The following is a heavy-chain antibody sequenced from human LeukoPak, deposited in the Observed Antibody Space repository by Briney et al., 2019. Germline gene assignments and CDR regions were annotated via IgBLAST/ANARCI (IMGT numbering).Heavy chain of an antibody. Sequence: GGSLRLSCVTSGFNFNQYGMHWVRQAPGKGLEWVSYIRYDGSDKHYADSVKGRFTISRDDSKNTLYLQMSSLRAEDTAVYYCARDWDYNFWSNYDHWGLGNLVTVSS. J-gene: IGHJ4*02. V-gene: IGHV3-30*02. CDR2: IRYDGSDK. CDR3: ARDWDYNFWSNYDH. D-gene: IGHD3-3*01. CDR1: GFNFNQYG.